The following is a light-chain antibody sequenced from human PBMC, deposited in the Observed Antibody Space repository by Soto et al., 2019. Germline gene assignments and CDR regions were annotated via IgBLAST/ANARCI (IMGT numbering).Light chain of an antibody. Sequence: EIGLTQSPGTLSLSPGERATLSCRASQRVSSNYLAWYQQKPGQAPRLLIYGASNRATGIPDRFSGSGSGTDFTLTISRLEPEDFAVYYCHQYGSSPWTFGHGTKVEIK. CDR1: QRVSSNY. V-gene: IGKV3-20*01. J-gene: IGKJ1*01. CDR3: HQYGSSPWT. CDR2: GAS.